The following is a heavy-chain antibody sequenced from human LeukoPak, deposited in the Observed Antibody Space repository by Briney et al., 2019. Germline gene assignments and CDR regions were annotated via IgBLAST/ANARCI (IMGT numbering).Heavy chain of an antibody. CDR1: GGTFSSYS. CDR3: ARDHGSGWYPRLDY. D-gene: IGHD6-19*01. J-gene: IGHJ4*02. CDR2: IIPIFGTA. V-gene: IGHV1-69*05. Sequence: ASVKVSCKASGGTFSSYSISWVRQAPGQGLEWMGGIIPIFGTANYAQKFQGRVTITTDESTSTAYMELSSLRSEDTAVYYCARDHGSGWYPRLDYWGQGTLVTVSS.